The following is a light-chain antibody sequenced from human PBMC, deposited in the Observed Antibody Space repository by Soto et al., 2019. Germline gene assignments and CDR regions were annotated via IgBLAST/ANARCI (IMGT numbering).Light chain of an antibody. V-gene: IGLV2-23*02. J-gene: IGLJ2*01. Sequence: LTQPHSVSESPGKTVTISCTRSSGSIASNYVQWYQQHPGKAPKVIIYEVIKRPSGVSNRFSGSKSGNTASLTISGLQAEDEGDYYCCSYAGSTSLVFGGGTKVTV. CDR2: EVI. CDR1: SGSIASNY. CDR3: CSYAGSTSLV.